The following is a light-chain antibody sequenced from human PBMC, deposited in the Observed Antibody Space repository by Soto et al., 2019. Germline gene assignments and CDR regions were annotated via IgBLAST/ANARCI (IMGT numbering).Light chain of an antibody. Sequence: IVMTQSPLSLAVTPGQPASISCKSSQSLLHSDGKTYVNWYLQRPGQPPQFLIYELSNRFSVVPDRLSGSGSGTDFTLKISRVEAEDVGVYYCMQTIQLLWTFGQGTKLEIQ. CDR1: QSLLHSDGKTY. V-gene: IGKV2D-29*01. CDR3: MQTIQLLWT. J-gene: IGKJ2*02. CDR2: ELS.